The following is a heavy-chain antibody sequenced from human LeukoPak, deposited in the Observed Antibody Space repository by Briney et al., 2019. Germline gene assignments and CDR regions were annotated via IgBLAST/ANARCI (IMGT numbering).Heavy chain of an antibody. CDR3: ARGVTMIVVVIHDWYFDL. V-gene: IGHV4-39*01. CDR1: GGSISSSSYY. Sequence: SETLSLTCTVSGGSISSSSYYWGWIRQPPGKGLKWIGSIYYTRSTYYNPSLKSRVTISVDTSKNQFSLKLTSVTAADTAVYYCARGVTMIVVVIHDWYFDLWGRGTLVTVSS. CDR2: IYYTRST. J-gene: IGHJ2*01. D-gene: IGHD3-22*01.